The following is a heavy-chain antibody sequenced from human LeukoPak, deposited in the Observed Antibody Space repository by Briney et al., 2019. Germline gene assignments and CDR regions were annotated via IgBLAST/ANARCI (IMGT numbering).Heavy chain of an antibody. J-gene: IGHJ3*02. CDR3: AREKQHHDAFDI. CDR1: GGSISSYY. V-gene: IGHV4-59*01. Sequence: PSETLSLTCTVSGGSISSYYWSWIRQPPGKGLEWIGYIYYSGSTNYNPSLKSRVTISVDTSKNQFSLKLSSVTAADTAVYYCAREKQHHDAFDIWGQGTMVTVSS. D-gene: IGHD6-13*01. CDR2: IYYSGST.